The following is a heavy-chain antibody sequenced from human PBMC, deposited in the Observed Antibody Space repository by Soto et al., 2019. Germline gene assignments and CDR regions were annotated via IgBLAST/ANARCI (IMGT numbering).Heavy chain of an antibody. CDR3: AHSTRVVITSVFAFDI. J-gene: IGHJ3*02. CDR1: GFSLSTSGVG. CDR2: IYWDDDK. D-gene: IGHD3-22*01. V-gene: IGHV2-5*02. Sequence: QITLKESGPTLVKPTQTLTLTCTFSGFSLSTSGVGVGWIRQPPGKALEWLALIYWDDDKRYSPSLKSRLTITKDTSKNQVVLTMTNMDPVDTATYYCAHSTRVVITSVFAFDIWGQGTMVTVSS.